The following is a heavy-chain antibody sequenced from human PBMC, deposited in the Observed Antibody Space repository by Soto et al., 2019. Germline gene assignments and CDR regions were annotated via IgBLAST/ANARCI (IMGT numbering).Heavy chain of an antibody. D-gene: IGHD4-17*01. J-gene: IGHJ6*04. CDR3: ARAVEGGDYQYYYVMDV. CDR2: IYHSGST. CDR1: GGSISSGNW. Sequence: SETLSLTCAVSGGSISSGNWWSWVRQPPGKGLEWIGEIYHSGSTNYNPSLKSRVTISVGTSKNQFSLKLSSVTAADTAVYYCARAVEGGDYQYYYVMDVWGKGTTVPVSS. V-gene: IGHV4-4*02.